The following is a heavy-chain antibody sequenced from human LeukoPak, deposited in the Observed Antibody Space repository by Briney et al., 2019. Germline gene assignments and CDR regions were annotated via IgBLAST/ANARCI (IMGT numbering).Heavy chain of an antibody. CDR2: IKSKTDGGTT. Sequence: GGSLRLSCAASALTFSNAWMSWVRQAPGKGLEWVGRIKSKTDGGTTDYAAPVKGRFTISRDDSKNTLYLKMNSLKTEDTAVYYCTTEKGEYYDILTGYYRRMYYFDYWGQGTLVTVSS. J-gene: IGHJ4*02. V-gene: IGHV3-15*01. CDR3: TTEKGEYYDILTGYYRRMYYFDY. D-gene: IGHD3-9*01. CDR1: ALTFSNAW.